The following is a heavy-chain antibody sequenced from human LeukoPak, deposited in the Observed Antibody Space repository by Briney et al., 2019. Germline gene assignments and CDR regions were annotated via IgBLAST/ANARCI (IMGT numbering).Heavy chain of an antibody. V-gene: IGHV3-7*05. J-gene: IGHJ4*02. CDR1: VFTFSSYW. CDR3: ARDRVTMVRGVNYYFDY. Sequence: GGSLRLSCAASVFTFSSYWMSWVRQAPGKGLEWVANIKQDGCVKYCVDSVKGRFTISRDNAKNSLYLQMNSLREKDAAVDDCARDRVTMVRGVNYYFDYWGQGTLVTVSS. D-gene: IGHD3-10*01. CDR2: IKQDGCVK.